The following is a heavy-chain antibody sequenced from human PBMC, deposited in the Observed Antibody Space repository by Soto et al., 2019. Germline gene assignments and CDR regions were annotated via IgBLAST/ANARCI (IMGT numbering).Heavy chain of an antibody. CDR3: ARPLRVPSRDGYNPVYYGMDV. J-gene: IGHJ6*02. Sequence: SETLSLTCTVSGGSISSSSYYWGWIRQPPGKGLEWIGSIYYSGSTYYNPSLKIRVTISVDTSKNQFSLKLSSVTAADTAVYYCARPLRVPSRDGYNPVYYGMDVWGQGTTVTVSS. CDR2: IYYSGST. V-gene: IGHV4-39*01. CDR1: GGSISSSSYY. D-gene: IGHD5-12*01.